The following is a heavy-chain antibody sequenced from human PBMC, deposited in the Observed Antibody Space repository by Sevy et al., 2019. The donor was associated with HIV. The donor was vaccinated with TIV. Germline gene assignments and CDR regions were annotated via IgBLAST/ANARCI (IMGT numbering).Heavy chain of an antibody. Sequence: GESLKISCAASEFTFSSYAMTWVRQAPGKGLEWVSGISGSGGTTYYADSVKGRFTISRDNSKNTLYLQMNSLRAEDTAVYYCAKVAGSGTYYSGVLDYWGQGTLVTVSS. CDR3: AKVAGSGTYYSGVLDY. V-gene: IGHV3-23*01. CDR1: EFTFSSYA. J-gene: IGHJ4*02. D-gene: IGHD3-10*01. CDR2: ISGSGGTT.